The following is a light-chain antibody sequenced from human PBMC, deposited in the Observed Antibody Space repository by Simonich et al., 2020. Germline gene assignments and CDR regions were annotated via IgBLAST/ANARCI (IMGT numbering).Light chain of an antibody. J-gene: IGKJ4*01. V-gene: IGKV2-30*02. CDR3: MQGTHWPLT. CDR1: QSLVHSDGKTY. Sequence: DVVMTQSPLSLPVTLGQPASISCRSSQSLVHSDGKTYLNWFQQRPGQPPRRLIYKVSNRDSGVPDRFSGSGSGTDFTLKISRVEAEDVGVYYCMQGTHWPLTFGGGTKVEIK. CDR2: KVS.